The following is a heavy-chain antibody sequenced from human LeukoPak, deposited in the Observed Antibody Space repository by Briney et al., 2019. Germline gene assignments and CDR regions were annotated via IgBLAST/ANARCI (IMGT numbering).Heavy chain of an antibody. Sequence: SETLSLTCAVYGGSFSGYYWSWIRQPPGKGLEWIGEINHSGSTNYNLSLKSRVTISVDTSKNQFSLKLSSVTAADTAVYYCAREVAAAGTLDYWGQGTLVTVSS. J-gene: IGHJ4*02. V-gene: IGHV4-34*01. D-gene: IGHD6-13*01. CDR2: INHSGST. CDR3: AREVAAAGTLDY. CDR1: GGSFSGYY.